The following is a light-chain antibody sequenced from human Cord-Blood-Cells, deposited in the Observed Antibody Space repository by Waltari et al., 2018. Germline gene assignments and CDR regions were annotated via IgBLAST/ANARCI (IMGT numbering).Light chain of an antibody. V-gene: IGKV1-39*01. CDR2: AAS. CDR3: QQSYSTPYT. J-gene: IGKJ2*01. Sequence: DIQMTQSPSSLSASVGDRVTITCRASQSISSYLNWYQQKPGKAPKLLIYAASSLKSGVPSRFSSSAAGTYFTLTISSLQHEDFATYYCQQSYSTPYTFGQGTKLEIK. CDR1: QSISSY.